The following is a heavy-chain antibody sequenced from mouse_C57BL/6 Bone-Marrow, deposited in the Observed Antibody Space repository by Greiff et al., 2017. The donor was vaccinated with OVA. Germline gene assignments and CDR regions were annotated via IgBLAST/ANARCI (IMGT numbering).Heavy chain of an antibody. CDR2: IDPENGDT. CDR3: RNWGAMDY. Sequence: VQLQQSGAELVRPGASVKLSCTASGFTIKDDYMHWVKQRPEQGLEWIGWIDPENGDTEYAPKFPGKATITADTSSNTAYLQLSSLTSEDTAVYYCRNWGAMDYWGQGTSVTVSS. CDR1: GFTIKDDY. J-gene: IGHJ4*01. D-gene: IGHD4-1*01. V-gene: IGHV14-4*01.